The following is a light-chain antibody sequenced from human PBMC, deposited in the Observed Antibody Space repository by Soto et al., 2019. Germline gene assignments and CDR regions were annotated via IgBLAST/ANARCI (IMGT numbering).Light chain of an antibody. Sequence: EIVLTQSPGPLSLSPGETATLSCRASESVFTLLAWYQQKGGLAPRLLIFGASNSATGIPDRFSGTGSGTDFTLTISRLEAEDSAVYYCLQYGASPRTFGRGTRVEIK. CDR3: LQYGASPRT. CDR1: ESVFTL. J-gene: IGKJ1*01. V-gene: IGKV3-20*01. CDR2: GAS.